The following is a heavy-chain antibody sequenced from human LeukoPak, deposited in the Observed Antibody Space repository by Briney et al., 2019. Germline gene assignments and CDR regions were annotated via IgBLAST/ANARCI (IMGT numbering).Heavy chain of an antibody. J-gene: IGHJ3*02. V-gene: IGHV4-38-2*02. CDR2: IYHSGGT. D-gene: IGHD3-16*01. CDR3: ASLLGGAFDI. CDR1: GYSISSGYY. Sequence: SETLSLTCTVSGYSISSGYYWGWIRQPPGKGLEWIGNIYHSGGTNYNPSLKSRVTISVDTSKNQFSLKLSSVTAADTAVYYCASLLGGAFDIWGQGTMVTVSS.